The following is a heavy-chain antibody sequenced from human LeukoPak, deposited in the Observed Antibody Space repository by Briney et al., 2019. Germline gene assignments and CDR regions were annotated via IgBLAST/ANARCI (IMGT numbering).Heavy chain of an antibody. CDR1: GYSISSGYY. Sequence: SETLSLTCTVSGYSISSGYYWGWIRQPPGKGLEWIGTIYHSGSAYYNPSLKSRVTISVDTSKNQFSLKLSSVTAADTAVYYCARGTDWGQGTLVTVSS. J-gene: IGHJ4*02. D-gene: IGHD1-1*01. CDR2: IYHSGSA. CDR3: ARGTD. V-gene: IGHV4-38-2*02.